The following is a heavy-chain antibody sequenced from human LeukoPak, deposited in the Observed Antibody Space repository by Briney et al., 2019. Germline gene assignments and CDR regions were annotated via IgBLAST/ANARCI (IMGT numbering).Heavy chain of an antibody. CDR1: GYTFTCYY. J-gene: IGHJ4*02. D-gene: IGHD1-26*01. Sequence: ASVKVSCKASGYTFTCYYMHWVRQAPGQGLEWMGWINPDSGGTRYAQKFRGRVTMTRDTSIRTAYMELSRLRSDDTAVYYCAKDLGSGSYQPSDYWGQGTLVTVSS. CDR2: INPDSGGT. V-gene: IGHV1-2*02. CDR3: AKDLGSGSYQPSDY.